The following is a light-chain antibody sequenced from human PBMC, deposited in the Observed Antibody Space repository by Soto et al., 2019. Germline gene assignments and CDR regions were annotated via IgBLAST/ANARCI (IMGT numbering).Light chain of an antibody. CDR3: QQHGSFPYT. V-gene: IGKV3-20*01. J-gene: IGKJ2*01. CDR2: GAS. Sequence: EIVMTQSPATLSVSPGERATLSCGASQSVGNNQLALYHQRLGQAPRLLIYGASSRAAGITDRFGGSGSGTDFTLSISRLAPEDFAVYYCQQHGSFPYTFAQGTTGDIK. CDR1: QSVGNNQ.